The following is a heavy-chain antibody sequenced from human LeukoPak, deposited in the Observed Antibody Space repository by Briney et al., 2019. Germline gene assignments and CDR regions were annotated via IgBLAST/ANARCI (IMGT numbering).Heavy chain of an antibody. J-gene: IGHJ6*02. CDR1: GFTFSSYA. CDR3: AKVLKWGSYYTLHYYYGMDV. Sequence: GGSLRLSCAASGFTFSSYAMSWVRQAPGKGLEWVSAISGSGGGTYYADSVKGRFTISRDNSKNTLYLQMNSLRAEDTAVYYCAKVLKWGSYYTLHYYYGMDVWGQGTTVTVSS. D-gene: IGHD1-26*01. V-gene: IGHV3-23*01. CDR2: ISGSGGGT.